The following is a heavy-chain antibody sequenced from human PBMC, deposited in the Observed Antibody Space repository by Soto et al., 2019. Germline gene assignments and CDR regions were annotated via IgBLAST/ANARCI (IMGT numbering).Heavy chain of an antibody. Sequence: GGSLRLSCIVSGFTFSSYNMNWVRQAPGKGLEWVTYISGSGSTIYYADSVKGRFTISRDNVKNSLYLQMNSLRDEDTAVYYCARSKYIDYWGQGTLVTVSS. J-gene: IGHJ4*02. D-gene: IGHD4-4*01. CDR1: GFTFSSYN. CDR2: ISGSGSTI. CDR3: ARSKYIDY. V-gene: IGHV3-48*02.